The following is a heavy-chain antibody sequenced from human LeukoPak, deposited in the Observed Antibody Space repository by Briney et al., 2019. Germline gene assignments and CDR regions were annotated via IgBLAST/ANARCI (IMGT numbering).Heavy chain of an antibody. CDR3: ARGYYFDSGSFFED. CDR1: GDSITSGAYF. CDR2: IYYTRST. J-gene: IGHJ4*02. D-gene: IGHD3-10*01. V-gene: IGHV4-31*03. Sequence: PSETLSLTCNVSGDSITSGAYFWNWIRQQPGNGLEWIGYIYYTRSTNYNPSLESRVTILLDTSKNEFSLRLSSVTAADTAVYYCARGYYFDSGSFFEDWGQGTLVTVSS.